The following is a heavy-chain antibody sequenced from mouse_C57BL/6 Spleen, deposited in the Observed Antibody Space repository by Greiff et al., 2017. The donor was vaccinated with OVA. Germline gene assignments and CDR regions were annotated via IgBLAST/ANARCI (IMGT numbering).Heavy chain of an antibody. Sequence: EVKLVESGPELVKPGASVKMSCKASGYTFTDYNMHWVKQSHGKSLEWIGYINPNNGGTSYNQKFKGKATLTVNKSSSTAYMALRSLTSEDSAVYYCARGLLRAMDYWGQGTSVTVSS. CDR3: ARGLLRAMDY. J-gene: IGHJ4*01. V-gene: IGHV1-22*01. D-gene: IGHD2-3*01. CDR2: INPNNGGT. CDR1: GYTFTDYN.